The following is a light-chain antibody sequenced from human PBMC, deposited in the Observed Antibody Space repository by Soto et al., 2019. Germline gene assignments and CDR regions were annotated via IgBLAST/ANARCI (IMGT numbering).Light chain of an antibody. CDR2: GAS. CDR3: QHYGTSAL. CDR1: QSVSSSY. J-gene: IGKJ3*01. Sequence: EIVLTQSPGTLSLSPGGRATLSCRASQSVSSSYLAWYQQKPGQAPSLLIYGASSRATGIPDRFSVSASGKDFNLTISRLEPEDLAVYYCQHYGTSALFGPGTKVDIK. V-gene: IGKV3-20*01.